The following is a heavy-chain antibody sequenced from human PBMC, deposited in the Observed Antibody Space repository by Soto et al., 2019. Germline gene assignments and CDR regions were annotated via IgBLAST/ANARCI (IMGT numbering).Heavy chain of an antibody. CDR2: INPSGGST. V-gene: IGHV1-46*01. CDR1: GYTFTSYY. J-gene: IGHJ4*02. CDR3: ARVGNYYDSSGYYSYCDY. Sequence: GASVKVSFKASGYTFTSYYMHWVRQAPGQGLEWMGIINPSGGSTSYAQKFQGRVTMTRDTSTSTVYMELSSLRSEDTAVYYCARVGNYYDSSGYYSYCDYWGQGTLVTSPQ. D-gene: IGHD3-22*01.